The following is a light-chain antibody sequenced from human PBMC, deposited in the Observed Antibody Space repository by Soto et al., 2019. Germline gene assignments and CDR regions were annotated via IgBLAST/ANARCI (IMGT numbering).Light chain of an antibody. CDR3: RYFTTNKKTYV. V-gene: IGLV2-14*01. CDR2: EVT. Sequence: LTHPGSFCVSRGHCRTVSCTGTSSGIVGYNYVSWYQQHPGKVPKLIIFEVTTRPSGVSKSFSGSKSGNTASLTISGLHPAEEAAYSCRYFTTNKKTYVFGKGTKVPAL. CDR1: SSGIVGYNY. J-gene: IGLJ1*01.